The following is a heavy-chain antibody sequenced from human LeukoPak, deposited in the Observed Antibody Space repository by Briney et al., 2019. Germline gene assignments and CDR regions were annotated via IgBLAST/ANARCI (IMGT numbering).Heavy chain of an antibody. Sequence: SETLSLTCAVYGGSFSGYYWSWIRQPPGKGLEWIGEINHSGSTNYNPSLKSRVTISVDTSKNQFSLKLISVTAADTAVYYCASQSVILWLREKNQAPHFDYWGQGTLVTVSS. CDR1: GGSFSGYY. CDR2: INHSGST. J-gene: IGHJ4*02. CDR3: ASQSVILWLREKNQAPHFDY. V-gene: IGHV4-34*01. D-gene: IGHD3-10*01.